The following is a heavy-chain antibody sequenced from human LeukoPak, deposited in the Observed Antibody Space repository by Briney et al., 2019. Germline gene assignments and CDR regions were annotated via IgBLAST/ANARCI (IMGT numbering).Heavy chain of an antibody. CDR1: GFTFSSYW. J-gene: IGHJ4*02. CDR3: ARDFGVFCSGGSCPFDY. V-gene: IGHV3-7*01. D-gene: IGHD2-15*01. Sequence: SGGPLILSCAASGFTFSSYWMSWVRQAPGKGLEWVANIKQDGSEKYYVDSVKGRFTISRDNAKNSLYLQMNSLRAEDTAVYYCARDFGVFCSGGSCPFDYWGQGTLVTVSS. CDR2: IKQDGSEK.